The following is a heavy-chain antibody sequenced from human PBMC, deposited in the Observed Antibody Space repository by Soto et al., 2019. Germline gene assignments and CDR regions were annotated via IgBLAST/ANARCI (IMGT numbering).Heavy chain of an antibody. Sequence: SETLSLTCTVSGGSISIGDYYWRCVRQPPGKGLEWIGYIYYSGSTYYNPSLKSRVTISVDTSKNQFSLKLSSVTAADTAVYYCARASTYYYGSGSYWNGMDVWGQGTTVTAP. CDR1: GGSISIGDYY. CDR2: IYYSGST. J-gene: IGHJ6*02. CDR3: ARASTYYYGSGSYWNGMDV. V-gene: IGHV4-30-4*01. D-gene: IGHD3-10*01.